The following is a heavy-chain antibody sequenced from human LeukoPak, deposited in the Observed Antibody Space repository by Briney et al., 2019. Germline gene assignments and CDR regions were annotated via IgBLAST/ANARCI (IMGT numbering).Heavy chain of an antibody. D-gene: IGHD7-27*01. CDR3: AKDFINWARDY. Sequence: GGSLRLSCAASGFTFSSYAMSWVRQAPGKGLEWVSAISGSGGSTYYADSVKGRFSISRDNSKNTVSLQMNSLRAEDTAVYYCAKDFINWARDYWGQGTLVTVSS. CDR2: ISGSGGST. J-gene: IGHJ4*02. CDR1: GFTFSSYA. V-gene: IGHV3-23*01.